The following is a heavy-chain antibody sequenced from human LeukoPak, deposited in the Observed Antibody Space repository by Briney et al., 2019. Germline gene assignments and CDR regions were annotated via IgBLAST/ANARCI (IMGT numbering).Heavy chain of an antibody. CDR2: ISSSSSYT. CDR1: GFTFSDYY. V-gene: IGHV3-11*06. J-gene: IGHJ6*01. CDR3: ARDGGSSGYYPPGAGYYGMDV. D-gene: IGHD3-22*01. Sequence: KPGGSLRLSCAASGFTFSDYYMRWIRQAPGKGLEWVSYISSSSSYTNYADSVKGRFTISRDNAKNSLYLQMNSLRAEDTAVYYCARDGGSSGYYPPGAGYYGMDVWGQGSTLTVSS.